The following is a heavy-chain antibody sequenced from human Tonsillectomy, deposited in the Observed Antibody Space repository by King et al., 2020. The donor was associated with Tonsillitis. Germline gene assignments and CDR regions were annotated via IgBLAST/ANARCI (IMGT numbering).Heavy chain of an antibody. CDR2: INHSGST. CDR3: ARTGYCSSTSCYGSDY. J-gene: IGHJ4*02. D-gene: IGHD2-2*01. V-gene: IGHV4-34*01. CDR1: GGSFSGYY. Sequence: VQLPQWGAGLLKPSETLSLTCAVYGGSFSGYYWSWIRQPPGKGLEWIGEINHSGSTNYNPSLKSRVTISVDTSKNQFSLKLSSVTAADTAVYYCARTGYCSSTSCYGSDYWGQGTLVTVSS.